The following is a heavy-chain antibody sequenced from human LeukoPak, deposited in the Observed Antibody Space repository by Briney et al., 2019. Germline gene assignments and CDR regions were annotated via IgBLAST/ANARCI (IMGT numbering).Heavy chain of an antibody. CDR2: INPNSGGT. V-gene: IGHV1-2*02. D-gene: IGHD3-22*01. CDR3: AYSSGPVERFDP. CDR1: GYTFTCYY. J-gene: IGHJ5*02. Sequence: ASVKVSCKASGYTFTCYYMHWVRQAPGQGLEWMGWINPNSGGTNYAQKFQGRATMTRDTSISTAYMELSRLRSDDTAVYYCAYSSGPVERFDPWGQGTLVTVSS.